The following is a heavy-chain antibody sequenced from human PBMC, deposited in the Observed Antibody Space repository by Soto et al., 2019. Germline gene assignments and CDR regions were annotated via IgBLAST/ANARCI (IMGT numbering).Heavy chain of an antibody. CDR2: IYYSGST. Sequence: SETLSLTCTVSGGSISSSSYYWGWIRQPPGKGLEWIGSIYYSGSTYYNPSLKSRVTISVDTSKNQFSLKLSSVTAADTAVYYCARVRGYCSSTSCYAAMDYYYYMDVWGKGTTVTVSS. J-gene: IGHJ6*03. D-gene: IGHD2-2*01. V-gene: IGHV4-39*01. CDR3: ARVRGYCSSTSCYAAMDYYYYMDV. CDR1: GGSISSSSYY.